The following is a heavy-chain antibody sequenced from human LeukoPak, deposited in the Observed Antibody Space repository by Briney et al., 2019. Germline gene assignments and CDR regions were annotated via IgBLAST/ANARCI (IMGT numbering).Heavy chain of an antibody. Sequence: GGSLRLSCAASGFMFSKYAMSQVRQAPVGRLEWVSAISGSDPGTYYVHCVKSRFTISRDNSNYTLFLKLNTLSTGDAAAYQCAKAPVGSCLGLLCYHVDSWGRGHVVTVS. CDR1: GFMFSKYA. J-gene: IGHJ4*02. CDR2: ISGSDPGT. V-gene: IGHV3-23*01. D-gene: IGHD2-15*01. CDR3: AKAPVGSCLGLLCYHVDS.